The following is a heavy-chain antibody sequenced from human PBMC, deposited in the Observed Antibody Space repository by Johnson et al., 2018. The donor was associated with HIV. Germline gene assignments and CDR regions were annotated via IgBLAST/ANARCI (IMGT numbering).Heavy chain of an antibody. J-gene: IGHJ3*02. CDR2: IRYDGSNK. D-gene: IGHD5-12*01. Sequence: QVQLVESGGGVVQPGGSLRLSCAASGFTFSSYGMHWVRQAPGKGLEWVAFIRYDGSNKYYADSVKGRFTIPRDNSKNTLYLQMNSLRAEDTAVYYCAKDSGYSGYDQPDAVDIWGQGTMVTVSS. CDR3: AKDSGYSGYDQPDAVDI. V-gene: IGHV3-30*02. CDR1: GFTFSSYG.